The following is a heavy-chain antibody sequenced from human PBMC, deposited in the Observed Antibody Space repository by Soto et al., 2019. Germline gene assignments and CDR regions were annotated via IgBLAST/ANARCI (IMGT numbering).Heavy chain of an antibody. D-gene: IGHD6-19*01. V-gene: IGHV4-34*01. CDR2: INHSGST. J-gene: IGHJ4*02. CDR3: ARGYGSNFYY. Sequence: SETLSLTCAVYGGSFSGYYRNWIRQPPGKGLEWIGEINHSGSTNYNPSLKSRVTISVDTSKNQFSLKLSSVTAADTAVYYCARGYGSNFYYWGQGTLVTVSS. CDR1: GGSFSGYY.